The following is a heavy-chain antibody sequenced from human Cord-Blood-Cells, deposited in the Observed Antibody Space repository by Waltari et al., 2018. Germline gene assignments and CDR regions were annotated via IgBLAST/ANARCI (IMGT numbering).Heavy chain of an antibody. J-gene: IGHJ6*02. CDR1: GFTFGSVS. CDR3: ARDLSGATRYYGMDV. CDR2: ISSSSSYI. V-gene: IGHV3-21*01. D-gene: IGHD1-26*01. Sequence: EVQLVESGGGLVKPGGSLRLSCAASGFTFGSVSLNWVRPAPGKGLEWVSSISSSSSYIYYADSVKGRFTIPRDNAKNSLYLQMNSLRAEDTAVYYCARDLSGATRYYGMDVWGQGTTVTVSS.